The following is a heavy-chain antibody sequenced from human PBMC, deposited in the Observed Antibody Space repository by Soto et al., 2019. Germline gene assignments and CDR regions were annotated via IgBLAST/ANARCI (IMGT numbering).Heavy chain of an antibody. V-gene: IGHV1-2*04. D-gene: IGHD5-12*01. CDR3: AREGGYDSRYDY. CDR1: GYTFTGYY. Sequence: QVQLVQSGAEVKKPGASVKVSCKASGYTFTGYYMHWVRQAPGQGLEWMGWINPNSGGPNYAQKFQGWVTMTRDTSISTAYMELSRLRSDDTAVYYCAREGGYDSRYDYWGQGTLVTVSS. J-gene: IGHJ4*02. CDR2: INPNSGGP.